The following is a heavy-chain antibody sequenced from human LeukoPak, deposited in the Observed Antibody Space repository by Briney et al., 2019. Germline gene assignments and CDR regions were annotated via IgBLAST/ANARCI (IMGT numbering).Heavy chain of an antibody. Sequence: PSETLSLTCIVSGGSISSYYWSWIRQPPGKGLEWIGDIYYSGNTKYNPSLKSRVTMSVDTSKNQFSLKLSSVTAADTAVYYCARVRQLSRSWFDPWGQGTLVTVSS. V-gene: IGHV4-59*12. J-gene: IGHJ5*02. CDR1: GGSISSYY. D-gene: IGHD6-6*01. CDR3: ARVRQLSRSWFDP. CDR2: IYYSGNT.